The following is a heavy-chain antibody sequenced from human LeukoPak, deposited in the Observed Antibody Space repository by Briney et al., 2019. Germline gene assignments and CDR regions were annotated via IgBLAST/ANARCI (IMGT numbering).Heavy chain of an antibody. V-gene: IGHV3-30-3*02. CDR3: AKLEGYCTYGVSCGGYWYFDF. CDR1: GFTFSSYA. D-gene: IGHD2-8*01. Sequence: GGSLRLSCAASGFTFSSYAMHWVRQAPGKGLEWVAVISYDGSNKYYADSVKGRFTISRDNSKNTLYLQTNSLRAEDTAVYYCAKLEGYCTYGVSCGGYWYFDFWGRGTLVTVS. J-gene: IGHJ2*01. CDR2: ISYDGSNK.